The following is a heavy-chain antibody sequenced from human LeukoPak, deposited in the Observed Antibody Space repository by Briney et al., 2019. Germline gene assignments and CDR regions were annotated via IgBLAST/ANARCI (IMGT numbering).Heavy chain of an antibody. CDR1: GFTFSSYA. CDR3: AKHTGGLWFGELSIGY. Sequence: GGSLRLSCAASGFTFSSYAMSWVRQAPGKGLEWVSAISGSGGSTYYADSVKGRFTISRDNSKNTLYLQMNSLRAEGTAVYYCAKHTGGLWFGELSIGYWGQGTLVTVPS. D-gene: IGHD3-10*01. V-gene: IGHV3-23*01. CDR2: ISGSGGST. J-gene: IGHJ4*02.